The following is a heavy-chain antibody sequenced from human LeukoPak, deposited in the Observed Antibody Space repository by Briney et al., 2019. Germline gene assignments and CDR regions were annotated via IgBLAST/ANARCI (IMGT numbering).Heavy chain of an antibody. CDR3: ARADSSGYYYGAFDI. V-gene: IGHV4-4*07. J-gene: IGHJ3*02. Sequence: SETLSLTCTVSGGSISIYYWSWIRQPAGKGLEWIGGIYTSGSTNYNPSLKSRVTMSVDTSKNQFSLKLSSVTAADTAVYYCARADSSGYYYGAFDIWGQGTMVTVSS. D-gene: IGHD3-22*01. CDR2: IYTSGST. CDR1: GGSISIYY.